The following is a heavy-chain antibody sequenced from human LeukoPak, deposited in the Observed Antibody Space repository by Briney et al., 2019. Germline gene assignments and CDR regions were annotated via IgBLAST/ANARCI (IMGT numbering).Heavy chain of an antibody. V-gene: IGHV3-30*02. CDR2: IRYDGTNK. CDR1: GFTFSSSG. CDR3: AKESSYSSSWYYFDY. J-gene: IGHJ4*02. D-gene: IGHD6-13*01. Sequence: PGGSLRLSCAASGFTFSSSGMHWVRQAPGKGLEWVAFIRYDGTNKHYADSVKGRFTISRDNSKITLYLQMNSLRAEDTAVYYCAKESSYSSSWYYFDYWGQATLVSVSS.